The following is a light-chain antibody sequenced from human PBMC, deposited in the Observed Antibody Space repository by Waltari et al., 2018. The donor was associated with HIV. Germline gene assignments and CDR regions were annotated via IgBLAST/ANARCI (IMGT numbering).Light chain of an antibody. J-gene: IGKJ4*01. CDR3: QHYGN. CDR1: QSVSSTY. Sequence: IVWTQSPGNLSLSPGERATLSCRASQSVSSTYLAWHQQKPGQAPRLLISGAATRATGIPDRFSGSGSGTDFTLIISRLEPEDSALYYCQHYGNFGGGTKVEI. V-gene: IGKV3-20*01. CDR2: GAA.